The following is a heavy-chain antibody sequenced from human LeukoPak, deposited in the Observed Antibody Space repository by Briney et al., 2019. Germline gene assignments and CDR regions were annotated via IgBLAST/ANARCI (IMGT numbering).Heavy chain of an antibody. CDR3: ARARMRYYYDSSGYYSGY. J-gene: IGHJ4*02. CDR2: INHSGST. D-gene: IGHD3-22*01. CDR1: GGSFSGYY. V-gene: IGHV4-34*01. Sequence: SETLSLTCAVYGGSFSGYYWSWIRQPPGKGLEWIGEINHSGSTNYNPSLKSRVTISVDTSKNQFSLKLSSVTAADTAVYYCARARMRYYYDSSGYYSGYWGRGTLVTVSS.